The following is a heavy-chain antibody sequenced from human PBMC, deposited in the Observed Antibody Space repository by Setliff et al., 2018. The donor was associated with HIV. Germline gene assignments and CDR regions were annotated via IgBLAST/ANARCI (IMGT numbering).Heavy chain of an antibody. J-gene: IGHJ1*01. Sequence: GGSLRLSCAASGFTFRNAWMSWVRQAPGKGLEWVGRIKSKSDGGAVHYAAPVKGRFTISRDDSQDTLYLEMNSLTNEDTAMYYCTTYSSPGEWFQHWGQGTLVTVSS. V-gene: IGHV3-15*06. CDR2: IKSKSDGGAV. CDR1: GFTFRNAW. D-gene: IGHD3-22*01. CDR3: TTYSSPGEWFQH.